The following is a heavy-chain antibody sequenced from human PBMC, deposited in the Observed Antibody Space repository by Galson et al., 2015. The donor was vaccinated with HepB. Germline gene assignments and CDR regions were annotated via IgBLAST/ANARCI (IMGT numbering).Heavy chain of an antibody. CDR1: GFNYRIYA. D-gene: IGHD6-13*01. Sequence: SLRLSCAASGFNYRIYAMHWVRQAPGKGLEWVALISYAGSNKYYTDSVKGRFIISRDDSKNTLYLQMNNLRAEDTAIYYCARDRVAAAGYNHYYGMDVWGQGTTVTVSS. J-gene: IGHJ6*02. V-gene: IGHV3-30*04. CDR2: ISYAGSNK. CDR3: ARDRVAAAGYNHYYGMDV.